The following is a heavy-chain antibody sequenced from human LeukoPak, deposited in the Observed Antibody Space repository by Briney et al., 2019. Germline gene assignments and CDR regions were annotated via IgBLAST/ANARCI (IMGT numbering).Heavy chain of an antibody. CDR2: IYYSGST. CDR3: AKAKRGYGMDV. Sequence: PSETLSLTCTVSGGSISSYYWSWIRQPPGKGLEWIGSIYYSGSTYYNPSLKSQVTISVDTSKNQFSLKLSSVTAADTAVYYCAKAKRGYGMDVWGQGTKVTVSS. CDR1: GGSISSYY. V-gene: IGHV4-59*05. J-gene: IGHJ6*02.